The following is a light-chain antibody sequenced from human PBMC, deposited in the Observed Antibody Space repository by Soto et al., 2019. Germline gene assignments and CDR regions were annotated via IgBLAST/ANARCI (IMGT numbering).Light chain of an antibody. CDR3: AAWDDSLNGSV. Sequence: QSVLTQPPLASGTPGQRVTISCSGSSSNIGRNTVNWYQQFPGTAPKLLIYSNDQRPSGVPDRFSASKSGTSASLAISGLQSEDEADYYCAAWDDSLNGSVFGTGTKVTVL. CDR1: SSNIGRNT. CDR2: SND. J-gene: IGLJ1*01. V-gene: IGLV1-44*01.